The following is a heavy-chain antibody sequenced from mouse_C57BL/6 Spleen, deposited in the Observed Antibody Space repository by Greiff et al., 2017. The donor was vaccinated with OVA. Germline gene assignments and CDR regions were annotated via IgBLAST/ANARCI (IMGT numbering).Heavy chain of an antibody. CDR3: ARESQLGRFDY. CDR2: IYPGSGNT. Sequence: QVQLKQSGAELVRPGASVKLSCKASGYTFTDYYINWVKQRPGQGLEWIARIYPGSGNTYYNEKFKGKATLTAEKSSSTAYMQLSSLTSEDSAVYFCARESQLGRFDYWGQGTTLTVSS. J-gene: IGHJ2*01. CDR1: GYTFTDYY. V-gene: IGHV1-76*01. D-gene: IGHD4-1*02.